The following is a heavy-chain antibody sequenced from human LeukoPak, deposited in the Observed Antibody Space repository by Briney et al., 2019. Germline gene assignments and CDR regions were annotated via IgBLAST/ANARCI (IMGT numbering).Heavy chain of an antibody. J-gene: IGHJ6*02. CDR2: ISSSSSSYI. CDR3: ASNPRGNWMRGYGMDV. Sequence: PGGSLRLSCAASGFTFSSYSMNWVRQAPGKGLEWVSSISSSSSSYIYYADSVKGRFTISRDNAKNSLYLQMNSLRAEDTAVYYCASNPRGNWMRGYGMDVWGQGTTVTVSS. V-gene: IGHV3-21*01. CDR1: GFTFSSYS. D-gene: IGHD1-20*01.